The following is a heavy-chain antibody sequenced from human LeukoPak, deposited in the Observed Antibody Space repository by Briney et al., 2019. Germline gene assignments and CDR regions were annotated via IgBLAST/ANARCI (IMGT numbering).Heavy chain of an antibody. CDR2: IYPGDSDT. Sequence: GESLKISCKGSGYSFTSYWIGWVRQMPGKGLEWMGIIYPGDSDTRYSPSFQGQVTISADKSISTAYLQWSSLKASDTAMYYCAGRVSYSSSSWPYYFDYWGQGTLVIVSS. D-gene: IGHD6-13*01. J-gene: IGHJ4*02. V-gene: IGHV5-51*01. CDR3: AGRVSYSSSSWPYYFDY. CDR1: GYSFTSYW.